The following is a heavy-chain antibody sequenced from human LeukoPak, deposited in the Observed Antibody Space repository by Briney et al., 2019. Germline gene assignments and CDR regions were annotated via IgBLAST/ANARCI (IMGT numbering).Heavy chain of an antibody. CDR1: GFTFDDYG. CDR2: ISSSGCTI. J-gene: IGHJ4*02. V-gene: IGHV3-11*04. CDR3: ARGRFDYYDSSGRFDY. D-gene: IGHD3-22*01. Sequence: GGSLRLSCAASGFTFDDYGMSWVRQAPGKGLEWVSYISSSGCTIYYADSVKGRFTISRDNAKNSLYLQMNSLRAEDTAVYYCARGRFDYYDSSGRFDYWGQGTLVTVSS.